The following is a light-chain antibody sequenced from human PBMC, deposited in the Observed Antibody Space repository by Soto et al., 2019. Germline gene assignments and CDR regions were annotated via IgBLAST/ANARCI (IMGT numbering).Light chain of an antibody. V-gene: IGKV1-5*03. CDR3: QHYNSYSEA. J-gene: IGKJ1*01. Sequence: DIQITQSPSTLSGSVGDRVTITCRASQTISSWLAWYQQKPGKAPKLLIYKASTLKSGVPSRFSGSGSGTEFTLTISSLQSDDFATYYCQHYNSYSEAFGQGTRWIS. CDR2: KAS. CDR1: QTISSW.